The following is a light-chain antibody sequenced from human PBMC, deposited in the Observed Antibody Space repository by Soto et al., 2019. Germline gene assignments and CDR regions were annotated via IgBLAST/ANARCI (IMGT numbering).Light chain of an antibody. CDR1: SSDVGGYDY. CDR2: DVS. V-gene: IGLV2-14*01. Sequence: QSALTQPASVSGSPGQSITIPCTGTSSDVGGYDYVSWYQQHPGKVPKLMIYDVSSRPSGVSNRFSGSKSGNTASLTISGLQAEDEADYYCSSYASSSPLVFGGGTKLTVL. J-gene: IGLJ2*01. CDR3: SSYASSSPLV.